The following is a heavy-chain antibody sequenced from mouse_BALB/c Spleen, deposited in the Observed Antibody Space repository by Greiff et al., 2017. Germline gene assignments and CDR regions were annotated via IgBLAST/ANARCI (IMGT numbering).Heavy chain of an antibody. CDR3: ARDPYYYGSSYGYFDV. CDR1: GFNIKDTY. D-gene: IGHD1-1*01. CDR2: IDPANGNT. V-gene: IGHV14-3*02. Sequence: EVKLMESGAELVKPGASVKLSCTASGFNIKDTYMHWVKQRPEQGLEWIGRIDPANGNTKYDPKFQGKATITADTSSNTAYLQLSSLTSEDTAVYYCARDPYYYGSSYGYFDVWGAGTTVTVSS. J-gene: IGHJ1*01.